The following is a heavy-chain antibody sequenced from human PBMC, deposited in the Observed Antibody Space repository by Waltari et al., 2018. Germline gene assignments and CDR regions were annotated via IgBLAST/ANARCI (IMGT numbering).Heavy chain of an antibody. CDR1: GGSITSSSFH. CDR2: VYYTGSA. J-gene: IGHJ6*02. CDR3: ARLASPEGLDV. V-gene: IGHV4-39*01. Sequence: QLQLQESGPGLVKPSETLSLMCTVSGGSITSSSFHWTWIRQPPGKGLEWLGSVYYTGSAFYNPSLKSRLTISSDTSGNQFSLQVRSVTAADTAVYYCARLASPEGLDVWGQGTTVTVSS.